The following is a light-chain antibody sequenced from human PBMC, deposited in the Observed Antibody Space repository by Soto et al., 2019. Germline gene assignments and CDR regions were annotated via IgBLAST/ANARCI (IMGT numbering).Light chain of an antibody. J-gene: IGLJ1*01. Sequence: QSVLTQPASVSGSPGQSITVSCTGTSSDIGGYNYVSWYQQHPGKAPKLMVYEVTNWPSGVSDRFSGSKSGNTASLTISGLQADDEGYYYCSSYTSRSTLYVFGTGTKLTVL. CDR2: EVT. CDR1: SSDIGGYNY. CDR3: SSYTSRSTLYV. V-gene: IGLV2-14*01.